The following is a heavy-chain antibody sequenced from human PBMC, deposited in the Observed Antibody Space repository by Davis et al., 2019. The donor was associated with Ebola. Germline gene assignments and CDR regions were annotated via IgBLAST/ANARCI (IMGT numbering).Heavy chain of an antibody. V-gene: IGHV3-53*01. Sequence: PGGSLRLSCAASGFTVSSNYMSWVRQAPGKGLEWVSVIYSGGNTIYADSVKGRLTISSDISENTLYLQMNNLRDEDTAMYYCVQHGPGDFWYFGLWGRGTLVTVSS. CDR2: IYSGGNT. J-gene: IGHJ2*01. CDR3: VQHGPGDFWYFGL. CDR1: GFTVSSNY. D-gene: IGHD4-17*01.